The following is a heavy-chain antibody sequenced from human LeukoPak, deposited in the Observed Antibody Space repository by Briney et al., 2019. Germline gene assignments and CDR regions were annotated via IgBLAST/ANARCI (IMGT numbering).Heavy chain of an antibody. CDR1: GGSISSGSFY. CDR2: IYTSGST. Sequence: SETLSLTCTVSGGSISSGSFYWSWIRQPAGKGLEWIGRIYTSGSTDYNLSLKSRVTISVDTSKNQFSLKLSSVTAADTAVYYCARRVRDGDYDYWGQGTLVTVSS. D-gene: IGHD4-17*01. J-gene: IGHJ4*02. V-gene: IGHV4-61*02. CDR3: ARRVRDGDYDY.